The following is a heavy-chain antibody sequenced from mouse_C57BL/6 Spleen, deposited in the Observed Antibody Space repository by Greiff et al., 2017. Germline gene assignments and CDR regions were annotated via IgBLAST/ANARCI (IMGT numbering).Heavy chain of an antibody. Sequence: EVQRVESGGGLVKPGGSLKLSCAASGFTFSSYTMSWVRQTPEKRLEWVATISGGGGNTYYPDSVKGRFTISRDNAKNTLYLQMSSLRSEDTALYYCARHGLGYFDYWGQGTTLTVSS. D-gene: IGHD3-3*01. CDR3: ARHGLGYFDY. CDR1: GFTFSSYT. J-gene: IGHJ2*01. V-gene: IGHV5-9*01. CDR2: ISGGGGNT.